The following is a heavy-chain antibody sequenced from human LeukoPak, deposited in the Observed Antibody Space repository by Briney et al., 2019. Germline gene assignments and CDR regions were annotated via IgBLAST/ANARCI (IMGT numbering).Heavy chain of an antibody. J-gene: IGHJ4*02. CDR2: MKYDGREK. Sequence: GGSLRLSCEVSGFTFSSSWMSWVRQAPGKGLEWVANMKYDGREKYYVVSVKGRFTISRDNAENSLYLQMNRLTAEDTAVYYCARDYMGDWGQGTLVTVSS. CDR3: ARDYMGD. D-gene: IGHD3-16*01. V-gene: IGHV3-7*01. CDR1: GFTFSSSW.